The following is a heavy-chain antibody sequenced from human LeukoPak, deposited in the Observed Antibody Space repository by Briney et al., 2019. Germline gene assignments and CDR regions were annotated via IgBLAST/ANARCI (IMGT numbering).Heavy chain of an antibody. J-gene: IGHJ6*03. CDR3: ARGQKSVGRVLAGTTTYNYYYYMDV. CDR2: IKQDGSEK. V-gene: IGHV3-7*01. Sequence: GGSLRLSCAASGFTFSSYWMSWVRQAPGKGLEWVANIKQDGSEKYYVDSVKGRFTISRDNAKNSLYLQMNSLRAEDTAVYYCARGQKSVGRVLAGTTTYNYYYYMDVWGKGTTVTVSS. D-gene: IGHD6-19*01. CDR1: GFTFSSYW.